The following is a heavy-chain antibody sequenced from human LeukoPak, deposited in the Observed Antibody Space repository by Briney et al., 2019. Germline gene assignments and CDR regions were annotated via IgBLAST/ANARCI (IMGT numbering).Heavy chain of an antibody. V-gene: IGHV3-23*01. J-gene: IGHJ4*02. CDR1: GFTFSSYA. CDR2: ISGSGGST. Sequence: GASLRLSCAASGFTFSSYAMSWVRQAPGKGLEWVSAISGSGGSTYYADSVKGRFTISRDNSKNTLYLQMNSLRAEDTAVYYCAKVSEEGAYGSGWYVEGYYFDYWGQGTLVTVSS. D-gene: IGHD6-19*01. CDR3: AKVSEEGAYGSGWYVEGYYFDY.